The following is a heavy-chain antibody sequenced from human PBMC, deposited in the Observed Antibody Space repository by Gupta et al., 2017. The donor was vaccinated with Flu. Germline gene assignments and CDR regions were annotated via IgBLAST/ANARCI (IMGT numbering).Heavy chain of an antibody. V-gene: IGHV1-69*01. D-gene: IGHD2-15*01. J-gene: IGHJ4*02. CDR2: IIPVFGPT. CDR3: ARKGGGHCSGGTCYSFDY. Sequence: QVQLVQSGAEVKKPGSSVKVSCKASGVTFRSYVINWVRQAPGQGLEWMGWIIPVFGPTNYAQKFQGRVTITADESTSTAYLELSSLRSEDTAVYYCARKGGGHCSGGTCYSFDYWGQGTLVIVSS. CDR1: GVTFRSYV.